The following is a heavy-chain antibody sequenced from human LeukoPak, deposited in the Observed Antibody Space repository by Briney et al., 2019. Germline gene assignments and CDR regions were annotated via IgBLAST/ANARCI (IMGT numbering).Heavy chain of an antibody. J-gene: IGHJ4*02. CDR1: GFSFSSFG. V-gene: IGHV3-30*18. CDR3: AKDRQPWDDSSGYFDY. CDR2: ISYDGSNK. D-gene: IGHD3-22*01. Sequence: GGSLRLSCAASGFSFSSFGMHWVRQAPGKGLEWLAVISYDGSNKDYADSVKGRFTISRDNSKNTLYLQMNSLRAEDTAVYYCAKDRQPWDDSSGYFDYWGQGTLVTVSS.